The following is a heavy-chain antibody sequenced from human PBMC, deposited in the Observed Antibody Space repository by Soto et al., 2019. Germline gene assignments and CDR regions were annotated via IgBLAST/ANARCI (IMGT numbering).Heavy chain of an antibody. CDR1: GYAFTSYA. CDR2: INAGNGNT. V-gene: IGHV1-3*01. J-gene: IGHJ6*02. D-gene: IGHD3-9*01. Sequence: VSLKGYCKASGYAFTSYAMHWVRQETGQRLEWMGWINAGNGNTKYSQEFQGRVTITRDTSASTAYMELSSLRSEDTAVYYCARDRLDYDILTGHYYYYGMDVWGQGTTVTVSS. CDR3: ARDRLDYDILTGHYYYYGMDV.